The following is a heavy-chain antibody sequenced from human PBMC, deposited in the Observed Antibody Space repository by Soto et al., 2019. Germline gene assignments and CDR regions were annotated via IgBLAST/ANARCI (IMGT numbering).Heavy chain of an antibody. D-gene: IGHD6-13*01. CDR3: VRGGYMHACDI. V-gene: IGHV3-74*01. CDR2: MNNDGSYT. J-gene: IGHJ3*02. CDR1: GFTFSSYW. Sequence: VQLVESGGGLVQPGGSLRLSCAASGFTFSSYWMYWVRQAPGKGLEWVSHMNNDGSYTIYAESVKGRFTFSRDNAKNTLYLLMNSLRAEDTAVYYCVRGGYMHACDIWGQGTMVTVSS.